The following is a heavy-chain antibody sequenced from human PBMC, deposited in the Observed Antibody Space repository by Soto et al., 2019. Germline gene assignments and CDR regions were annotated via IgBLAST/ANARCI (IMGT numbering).Heavy chain of an antibody. CDR3: AREHSSSRRSDY. Sequence: QVQLVQSGAEVKKPGASVKVSCKASGYTFTSYDINWVRQATGQGLEWMGWMDPNSGNTGYAQKFQGRVTVTRNTSISTAYRELSSLRSEDTAVYYGAREHSSSRRSDYWGQETLVTVSS. D-gene: IGHD6-13*01. V-gene: IGHV1-8*01. CDR1: GYTFTSYD. J-gene: IGHJ4*02. CDR2: MDPNSGNT.